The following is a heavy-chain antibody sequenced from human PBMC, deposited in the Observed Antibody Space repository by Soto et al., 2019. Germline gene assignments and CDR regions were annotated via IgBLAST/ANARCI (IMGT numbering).Heavy chain of an antibody. CDR1: GFTFSDFG. CDR2: MSFDGSYK. J-gene: IGHJ4*02. CDR3: ATYHIGLPQITFSGPFYFDY. V-gene: IGHV3-30*03. Sequence: QVQQVESGGNLVQPGRSLRLSCAASGFTFSDFGMHWIRQAPGKGLEWVAVMSFDGSYKYYAAFVKGRFTITRDNAKNAMYLQMISLRPEDTAVYYCATYHIGLPQITFSGPFYFDYWGQGALVTVSS. D-gene: IGHD3-16*01.